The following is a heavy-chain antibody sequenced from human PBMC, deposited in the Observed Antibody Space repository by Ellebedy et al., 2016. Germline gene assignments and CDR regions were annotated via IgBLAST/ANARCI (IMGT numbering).Heavy chain of an antibody. D-gene: IGHD1-26*01. V-gene: IGHV3-72*01. Sequence: GESLKISCAASGFTFSDYCIDWVRQAQGKGLEWVGRIKNKANSYTTEYAASVKGRVTISRDDSKNSVYLQMNSLKTEDTAVYYCARVGATRWGQGTLVIVSS. CDR1: GFTFSDYC. CDR3: ARVGATR. CDR2: IKNKANSYTT. J-gene: IGHJ4*02.